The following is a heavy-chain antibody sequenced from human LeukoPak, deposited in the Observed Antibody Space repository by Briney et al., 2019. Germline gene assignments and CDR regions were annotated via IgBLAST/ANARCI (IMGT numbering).Heavy chain of an antibody. V-gene: IGHV3-11*05. D-gene: IGHD3-10*01. CDR1: GFTFSDYY. J-gene: IGHJ4*02. Sequence: GGSLRLSCAASGFTFSDYYMSWIRQAPGKGLEWVSYISGRNYMTYADSVKGRFTISRDNAKNSLFVQMNSLRAEDTAVYYCARVRGGNFDFWGQGTLVTVSS. CDR2: ISGRNYM. CDR3: ARVRGGNFDF.